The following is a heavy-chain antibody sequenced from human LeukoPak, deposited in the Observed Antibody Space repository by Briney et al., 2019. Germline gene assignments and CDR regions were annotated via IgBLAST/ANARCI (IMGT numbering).Heavy chain of an antibody. J-gene: IGHJ4*02. CDR3: ASSYSSGWPDY. Sequence: ASVKVSCKASGYTFTGYGINWVRRAPGQGLEWMGWISAYNGNTNYAQKLQGRVTITTDTSTNTAYMELRSLRSDDTAVYYCASSYSSGWPDYWGQGTLVTVSS. V-gene: IGHV1-18*01. CDR1: GYTFTGYG. CDR2: ISAYNGNT. D-gene: IGHD6-19*01.